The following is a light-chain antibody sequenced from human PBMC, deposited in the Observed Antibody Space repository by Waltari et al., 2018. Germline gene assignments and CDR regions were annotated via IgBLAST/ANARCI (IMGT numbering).Light chain of an antibody. Sequence: EIVLTQSPGTLSLSPGERPTLSCRPSQSISSYLAWYQQKPGQAPRLLIYGGSSRATGIPDRFSGSGSGTDFTLTISRLEPEDFAVYYCQQYGSSPLSFGGGTKVEIK. CDR1: QSISSY. CDR3: QQYGSSPLS. V-gene: IGKV3-20*01. J-gene: IGKJ4*01. CDR2: GGS.